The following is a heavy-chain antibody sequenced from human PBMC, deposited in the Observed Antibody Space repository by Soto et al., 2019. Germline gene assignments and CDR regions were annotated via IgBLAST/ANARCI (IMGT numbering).Heavy chain of an antibody. CDR3: ARDFRSSSWSYYYYYYGMDV. CDR1: GFTFSSYA. V-gene: IGHV3-30-3*01. Sequence: QVQLVESGGGVVQPGRSLRLSCAASGFTFSSYAMHWVRQAPGKGLEWVAVISYDGSNKYYADSVKGRFTISRDNSKNTLYLQMNSLRAEDTAVYYCARDFRSSSWSYYYYYYGMDVWGQGTTVTVSS. J-gene: IGHJ6*02. D-gene: IGHD6-13*01. CDR2: ISYDGSNK.